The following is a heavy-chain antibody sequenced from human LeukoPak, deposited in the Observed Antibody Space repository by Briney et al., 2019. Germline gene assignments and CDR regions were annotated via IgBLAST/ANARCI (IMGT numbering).Heavy chain of an antibody. CDR2: ISGSNSYI. CDR1: GFTFSSYT. Sequence: GGSLRLSCAASGFTFSSYTMHWIRQAPGKELEWVSSISGSNSYIFYADSVKGRFTVSRVNAKDSLYLQMNSLRAEDTAVYYCARALTTLTYEGYWGQGTLVTVSS. V-gene: IGHV3-21*01. J-gene: IGHJ4*02. CDR3: ARALTTLTYEGY. D-gene: IGHD1-1*01.